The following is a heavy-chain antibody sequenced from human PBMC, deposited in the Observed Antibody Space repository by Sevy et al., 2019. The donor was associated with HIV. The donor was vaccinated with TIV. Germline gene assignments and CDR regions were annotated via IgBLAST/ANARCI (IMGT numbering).Heavy chain of an antibody. Sequence: GGSLRLSCAASGFTFSSYAMSWVRQAPGKGLEWVSAISGSGGSTYYADSVKGRFTISRDNSKNTLYLQMNSLRAEDMAVYYCAKVDNWNDAKDYWGQGTLVTVSS. D-gene: IGHD1-20*01. CDR3: AKVDNWNDAKDY. V-gene: IGHV3-23*01. CDR2: ISGSGGST. J-gene: IGHJ4*02. CDR1: GFTFSSYA.